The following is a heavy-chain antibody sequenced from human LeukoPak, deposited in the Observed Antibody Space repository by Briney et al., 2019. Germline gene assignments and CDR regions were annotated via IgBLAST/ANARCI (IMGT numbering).Heavy chain of an antibody. CDR3: ARDRGDYDYVWGSYYRTGYYFDY. CDR2: IYTSGST. J-gene: IGHJ4*02. Sequence: PSETLSLTCTVSGGSISSYYWSWIRQPAGKGLEWIGRIYTSGSTNYNPSLKSRVTMSVDTSKNQFSLKLSSVTAADTAVYYCARDRGDYDYVWGSYYRTGYYFDYWGQGTLVTVSS. CDR1: GGSISSYY. D-gene: IGHD3-16*01. V-gene: IGHV4-4*07.